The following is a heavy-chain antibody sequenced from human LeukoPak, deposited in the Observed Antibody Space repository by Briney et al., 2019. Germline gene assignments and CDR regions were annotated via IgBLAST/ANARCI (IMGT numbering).Heavy chain of an antibody. CDR1: GGSISSYY. V-gene: IGHV4-4*07. J-gene: IGHJ6*03. CDR2: IYTSGST. Sequence: SETLSLTCTVSGGSISSYYWSWIRQPAGKGLEWIGRIYTSGSTNYNPSLKSRVTMSVDTSKNQFSLKLSSVTAADTAVYYCARVAEITFGGVIVPYYYYYMDVWGKGTTVTVSS. D-gene: IGHD3-16*02. CDR3: ARVAEITFGGVIVPYYYYYMDV.